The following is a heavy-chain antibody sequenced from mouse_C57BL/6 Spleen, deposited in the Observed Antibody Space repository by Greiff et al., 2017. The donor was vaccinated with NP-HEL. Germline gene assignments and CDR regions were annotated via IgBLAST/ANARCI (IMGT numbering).Heavy chain of an antibody. V-gene: IGHV10-1*01. CDR3: SGSSYWYFDV. CDR2: IRSKSNNYAT. J-gene: IGHJ1*03. D-gene: IGHD1-1*01. CDR1: GFSFNTYA. Sequence: GGGLVQPKGSLKLSCAASGFSFNTYAMNWVRLAPGKGLEWVARIRSKSNNYATYYADSVKDRFTISRDDSESMLYLQMNNLKTEDTAMYYCSGSSYWYFDVWGTGTTVTVSS.